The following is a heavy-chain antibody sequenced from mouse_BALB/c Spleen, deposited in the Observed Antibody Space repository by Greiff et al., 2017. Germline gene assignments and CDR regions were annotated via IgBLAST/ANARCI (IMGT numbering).Heavy chain of an antibody. D-gene: IGHD2-10*02. J-gene: IGHJ4*01. Sequence: VQLQQSGAELVRSGASVKLSCTASGFNIKDYYMHWVKQRPEQGLEWIGWIDPENGDTEYAPKFQGKATMTADTSSNTAYLQLSSLTSEDTAVYYCAREEYGNYYAMDYWGQGTSVTVSS. CDR1: GFNIKDYY. CDR3: AREEYGNYYAMDY. CDR2: IDPENGDT. V-gene: IGHV14-4*02.